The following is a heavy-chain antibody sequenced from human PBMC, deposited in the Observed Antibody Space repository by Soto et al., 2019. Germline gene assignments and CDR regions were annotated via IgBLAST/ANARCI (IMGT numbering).Heavy chain of an antibody. CDR2: IIPIFGTA. Sequence: GASVKVSCKASGGTFRSYAISWVRQAPGQGLEWMGGIIPIFGTANYAQKFQGRVTITADESTSTAYMELSSLRSEDTAVYYCARGLTTIFGVVRRAAFDIWGQGTMVTVSS. V-gene: IGHV1-69*13. J-gene: IGHJ3*02. D-gene: IGHD3-3*01. CDR1: GGTFRSYA. CDR3: ARGLTTIFGVVRRAAFDI.